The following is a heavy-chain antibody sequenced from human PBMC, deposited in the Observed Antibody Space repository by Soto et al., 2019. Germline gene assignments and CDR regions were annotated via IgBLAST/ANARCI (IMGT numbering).Heavy chain of an antibody. CDR1: GLTVSNNY. Sequence: EVQLVESGGGLVQPGGSLRLSCAASGLTVSNNYMNRVRQAPGKGLEWVSVIYSDGITYHADSVKGRLIISRDNSKNTLYLQMNSLRAEDTAVYYCARELAYGDSREGAFDVWGQGTMVTVSS. D-gene: IGHD4-17*01. CDR3: ARELAYGDSREGAFDV. CDR2: IYSDGIT. V-gene: IGHV3-66*01. J-gene: IGHJ3*01.